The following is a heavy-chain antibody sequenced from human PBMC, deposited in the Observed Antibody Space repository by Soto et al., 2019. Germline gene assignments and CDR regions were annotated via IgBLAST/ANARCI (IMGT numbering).Heavy chain of an antibody. V-gene: IGHV4-59*01. D-gene: IGHD3-10*01. CDR1: GGSISSYY. J-gene: IGHJ5*02. Sequence: SETLSLTCTVSGGSISSYYWSWIRQPPGKGLEWIGYIYYSGSTNYSPSLKSRVTISVDTSKNQFSLKLSSVTAADTAVYYCARGYYYGSGSYSNWFDPWGQGTLVTAST. CDR3: ARGYYYGSGSYSNWFDP. CDR2: IYYSGST.